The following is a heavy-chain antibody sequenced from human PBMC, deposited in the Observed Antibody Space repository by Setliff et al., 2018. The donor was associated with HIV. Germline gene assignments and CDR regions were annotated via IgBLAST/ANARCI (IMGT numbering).Heavy chain of an antibody. CDR2: INPSGGST. V-gene: IGHV1-46*01. J-gene: IGHJ4*02. CDR3: ARGRLRNYFDY. Sequence: ASVKVSCKASGYTFTSYYIHWVRQAPGQALEWMGRINPSGGSTSYAQKFQGRVSITRDTSASKAYLELSSLRSEDTAVYYCARGRLRNYFDYWGQGTLVTVSS. D-gene: IGHD2-8*01. CDR1: GYTFTSYY.